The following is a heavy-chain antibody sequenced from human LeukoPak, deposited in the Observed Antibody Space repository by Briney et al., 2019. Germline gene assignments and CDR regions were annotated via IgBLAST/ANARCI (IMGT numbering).Heavy chain of an antibody. CDR1: GFSVSTNY. V-gene: IGHV3-53*05. Sequence: PGGSLRLSCAASGFSVSTNYMSWVRQAPGKGLEWVSVIHGDETTYYADSVKDRFTVSRDDSKNTVYLQMNSLRPEDTALYYCAKQWVDCWGQGTLVTVSS. CDR3: AKQWVDC. D-gene: IGHD1-26*01. J-gene: IGHJ4*02. CDR2: IHGDETT.